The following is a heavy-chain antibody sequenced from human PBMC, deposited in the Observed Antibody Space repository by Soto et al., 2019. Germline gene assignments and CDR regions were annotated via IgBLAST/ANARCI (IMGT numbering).Heavy chain of an antibody. V-gene: IGHV4-34*01. D-gene: IGHD3-16*02. Sequence: SETLSLTCAVYGGSFSTYYWTWIRQPPGKGLEWIGGINHSGSTNYNSSLKSRATISADTSKNQFSLKLSSVTAADTAVYYCARIKSHDYVWGSYRPFEYWGQGILVTVSS. J-gene: IGHJ4*02. CDR3: ARIKSHDYVWGSYRPFEY. CDR2: INHSGST. CDR1: GGSFSTYY.